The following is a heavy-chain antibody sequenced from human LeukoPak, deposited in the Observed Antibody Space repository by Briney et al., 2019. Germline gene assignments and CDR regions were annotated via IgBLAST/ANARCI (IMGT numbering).Heavy chain of an antibody. V-gene: IGHV3-30*09. Sequence: GGSLRLSCAASVFTFSSYAMHCVRQAPGNQLESVAVIAYDGSNKYYADSVTGRFAISRDNSKNTLYLQMNSLRAEDTAVYYCARDRRSVVVAATRYYYYGMDVWGQGTTVTVSS. CDR2: IAYDGSNK. J-gene: IGHJ6*02. D-gene: IGHD2-15*01. CDR3: ARDRRSVVVAATRYYYYGMDV. CDR1: VFTFSSYA.